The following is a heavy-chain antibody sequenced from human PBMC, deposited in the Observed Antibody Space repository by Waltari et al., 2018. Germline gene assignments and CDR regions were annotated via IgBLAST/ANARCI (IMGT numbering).Heavy chain of an antibody. Sequence: LIESGGGLVQPGRSLRLSCRVSGFTFRDYGVSWVGQAPGKGLEWVGFIRNRVYGGTTEYAASVRGRFSISRDDSKGIVYLQMNSLKTEDTAVYYCTRDLASTYGDALDYWGQGVLVTVSS. D-gene: IGHD4-17*01. J-gene: IGHJ4*02. V-gene: IGHV3-49*04. CDR2: IRNRVYGGTT. CDR3: TRDLASTYGDALDY. CDR1: GFTFRDYG.